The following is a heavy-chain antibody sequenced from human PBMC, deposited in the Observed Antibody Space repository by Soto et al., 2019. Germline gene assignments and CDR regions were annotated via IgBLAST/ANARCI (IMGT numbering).Heavy chain of an antibody. D-gene: IGHD4-17*01. CDR3: ARDVTVTLGDYYYYYYMDV. Sequence: GGSLRLSCAASGFTFSSYWMSWVRQAPGKGLEWVANIKQDGSEKYYVDSVKGRFTISRDNAKNSLYLQMNSLRAEDTAVYYCARDVTVTLGDYYYYYYMDVWGKGNPGHRLL. J-gene: IGHJ6*03. CDR1: GFTFSSYW. V-gene: IGHV3-7*01. CDR2: IKQDGSEK.